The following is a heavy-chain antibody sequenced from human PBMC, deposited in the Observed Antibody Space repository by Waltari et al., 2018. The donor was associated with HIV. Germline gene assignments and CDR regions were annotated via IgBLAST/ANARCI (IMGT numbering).Heavy chain of an antibody. J-gene: IGHJ6*02. CDR2: VNKDGTDT. D-gene: IGHD2-15*01. Sequence: EVQLVESGGGFAQRGGSLGLPCEAPGFTLNTHWMHWVRQAPGKGLVWVSRVNKDGTDTTYADSVKGRFTISRDNAKNSLYLQMNSLRVEDTALYYCVRSFCSGAGQCGMDVWGRGTTVTVSS. CDR3: VRSFCSGAGQCGMDV. CDR1: GFTLNTHW. V-gene: IGHV3-74*01.